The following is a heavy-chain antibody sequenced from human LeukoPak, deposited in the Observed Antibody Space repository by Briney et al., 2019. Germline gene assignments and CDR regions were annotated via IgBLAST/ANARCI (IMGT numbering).Heavy chain of an antibody. J-gene: IGHJ5*02. CDR2: ISGSGGST. CDR3: AKDKAARPSSWFDP. Sequence: GGSLRLSCAASGFTFSSYAMSWVRQAPGKGLEWVSAISGSGGSTYYADSVKGRFTISRDNSKNTLYLQMNSLRAEVTAVYYCAKDKAARPSSWFDPWGQGTLVTVSS. V-gene: IGHV3-23*01. D-gene: IGHD6-6*01. CDR1: GFTFSSYA.